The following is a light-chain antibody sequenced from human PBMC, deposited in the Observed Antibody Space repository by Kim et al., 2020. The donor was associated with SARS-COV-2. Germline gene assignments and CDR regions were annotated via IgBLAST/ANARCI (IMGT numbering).Light chain of an antibody. CDR2: EVS. V-gene: IGLV2-23*02. Sequence: PGQPITISCTVTRSDVGSYNLVSWYQQHPGKAPKPMIYEVSKRPSGVATRFSGSKSGNTASLTISGLQAEDEADYYCCSYTSTVVFGGGTQLTVL. CDR3: CSYTSTVV. J-gene: IGLJ2*01. CDR1: RSDVGSYNL.